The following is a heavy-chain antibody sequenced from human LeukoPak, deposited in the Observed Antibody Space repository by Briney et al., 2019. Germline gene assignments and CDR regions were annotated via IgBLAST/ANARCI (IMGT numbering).Heavy chain of an antibody. CDR1: GFIFRDYA. CDR3: AKASWVSSADAVL. D-gene: IGHD3-16*01. J-gene: IGHJ4*02. V-gene: IGHV3-23*01. Sequence: GGSLRLSCVAAGFIFRDYAMSWVRQTPAGGLEWVSSLRGDGETFYTDSVKGRFTLSRDHSRNTVYLQLSNLRVEDTAVYYCAKASWVSSADAVLWGQGTLVTVS. CDR2: LRGDGET.